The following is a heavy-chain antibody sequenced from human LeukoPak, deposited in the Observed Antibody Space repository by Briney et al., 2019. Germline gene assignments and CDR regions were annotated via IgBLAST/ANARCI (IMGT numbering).Heavy chain of an antibody. CDR3: ARHPSPYCSGGSCYSVVAFDI. Sequence: KASETLSLTCTVSGGSISSYCWSWIRQPPGKGLEWVGYIYTSGSTNYNPSLKSRVTISVDTSKNQFSLKLSSVTAADTAVYYCARHPSPYCSGGSCYSVVAFDIWGQGTMVTVSS. D-gene: IGHD2-15*01. V-gene: IGHV4-4*09. CDR1: GGSISSYC. CDR2: IYTSGST. J-gene: IGHJ3*02.